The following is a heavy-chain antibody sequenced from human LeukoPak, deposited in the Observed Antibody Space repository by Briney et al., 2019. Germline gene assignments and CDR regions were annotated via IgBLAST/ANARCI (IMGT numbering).Heavy chain of an antibody. D-gene: IGHD4-17*01. Sequence: GASVKVSCKASGGTFSSYAISWVRQAPGQGLEWMGGIIPIFGTANYAQKFQGRVTITADESTSTAYMELSSLRSEDTAVYYCARQDYGDYFITAFDIWGQGTMVTVSS. CDR1: GGTFSSYA. CDR3: ARQDYGDYFITAFDI. CDR2: IIPIFGTA. V-gene: IGHV1-69*13. J-gene: IGHJ3*02.